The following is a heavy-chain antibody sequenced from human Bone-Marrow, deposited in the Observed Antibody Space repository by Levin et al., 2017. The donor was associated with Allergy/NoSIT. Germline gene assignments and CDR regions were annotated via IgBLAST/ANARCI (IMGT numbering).Heavy chain of an antibody. Sequence: PGGSLRLSCAASGFALSNYAIHWVRQAPGKGLEWVAVISNDGDKKYYIDSVKGRFTISRDNSKNTVYLQMNSLRAEDTAVYYCAKDMYYYDSSGFYSLDYWGQGTLVTVSS. V-gene: IGHV3-30*18. D-gene: IGHD3-22*01. CDR3: AKDMYYYDSSGFYSLDY. J-gene: IGHJ4*02. CDR1: GFALSNYA. CDR2: ISNDGDKK.